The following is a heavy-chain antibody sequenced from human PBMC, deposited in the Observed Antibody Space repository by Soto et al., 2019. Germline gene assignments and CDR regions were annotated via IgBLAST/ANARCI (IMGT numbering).Heavy chain of an antibody. CDR3: ATRNYRVTYGMDV. CDR1: GGSINNNNYH. V-gene: IGHV4-39*01. D-gene: IGHD4-4*01. Sequence: SETLSLTCTVSGGSINNNNYHWGWIRQPPGKGLEWIGSIYYTGSTYYNPSLKSRVTMSVDTSTNQFSLKLSSVTAADTAVYYCATRNYRVTYGMDVWGQGTTVTVSS. CDR2: IYYTGST. J-gene: IGHJ6*02.